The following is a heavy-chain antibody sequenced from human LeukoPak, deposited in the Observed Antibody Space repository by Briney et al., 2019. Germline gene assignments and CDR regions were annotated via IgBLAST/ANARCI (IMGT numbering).Heavy chain of an antibody. CDR1: GGSFSGYY. D-gene: IGHD3-3*01. Sequence: SETLSLTCAVYGGSFSGYYWSWIRQPPGKELEWIMETNHSGSTNYNPSLKRRVNISVDTSTNQFSLKLSSVTAADTAVYYCAKKGPKVTIFGVVNRKTYMDVWGKGTTVTVSS. CDR3: AKKGPKVTIFGVVNRKTYMDV. V-gene: IGHV4-34*01. CDR2: TNHSGST. J-gene: IGHJ6*03.